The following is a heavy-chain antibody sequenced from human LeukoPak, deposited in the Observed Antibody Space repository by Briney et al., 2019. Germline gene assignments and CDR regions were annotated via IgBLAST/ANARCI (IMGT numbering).Heavy chain of an antibody. D-gene: IGHD3-9*01. V-gene: IGHV3-48*01. Sequence: GGSLRLSCAASGFTFSSYSMNWVRQAPGKGLEWVSYISSSSSTIYYADSVKGRFTISRDNAKNSLYLQMNSLGAEDTAVYYYARDGGLRYFEWLFSDAFDIWGQGTMVTVSS. J-gene: IGHJ3*02. CDR2: ISSSSSTI. CDR1: GFTFSSYS. CDR3: ARDGGLRYFEWLFSDAFDI.